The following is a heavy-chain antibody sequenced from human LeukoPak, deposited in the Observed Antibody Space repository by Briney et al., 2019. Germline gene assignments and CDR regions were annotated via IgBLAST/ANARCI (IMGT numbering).Heavy chain of an antibody. CDR2: ISYDGSTK. J-gene: IGHJ4*02. D-gene: IGHD4-23*01. CDR3: ARDGGPIDFDY. V-gene: IGHV3-30*01. Sequence: GGSLRLSCAASGFIFSSFAMHWVRQAPGKGLEWVAVISYDGSTKYYADSVKGRFTISRDSSKNTLYLQVNSLRPDDAAVYYCARDGGPIDFDYWGQGTLVTVSS. CDR1: GFIFSSFA.